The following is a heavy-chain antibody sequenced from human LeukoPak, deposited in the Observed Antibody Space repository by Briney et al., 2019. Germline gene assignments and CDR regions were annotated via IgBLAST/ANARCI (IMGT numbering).Heavy chain of an antibody. CDR2: ISGSGGST. V-gene: IGHV3-23*01. J-gene: IGHJ4*02. CDR3: AKDRHKWELPQMLIDY. D-gene: IGHD1-26*01. CDR1: GCTFSSYA. Sequence: GGSLRLSCAASGCTFSSYAMSWVRQAPGKGLEWVSAISGSGGSTYYADSVKGRFTISRDNSKNTLYLQMNSLRAEDTAVYYCAKDRHKWELPQMLIDYWGQGTLVTVSS.